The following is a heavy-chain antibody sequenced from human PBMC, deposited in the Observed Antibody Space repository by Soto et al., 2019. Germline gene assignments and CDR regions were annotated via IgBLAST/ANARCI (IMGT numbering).Heavy chain of an antibody. CDR3: TGHRGDYLTH. CDR2: IKSKTDGGTT. V-gene: IGHV3-15*01. D-gene: IGHD4-17*01. Sequence: VGSVRLSCAASGFTFSNAWMSWVRQAPGKGLEWVGRIKSKTDGGTTDYAAPVKGRFTISRDDSKNTLYLQMNSLKTEDTAVYYCTGHRGDYLTHWGQGTLVTVSS. J-gene: IGHJ4*02. CDR1: GFTFSNAW.